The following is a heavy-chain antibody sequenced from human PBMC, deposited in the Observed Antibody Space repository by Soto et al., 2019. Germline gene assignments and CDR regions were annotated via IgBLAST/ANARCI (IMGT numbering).Heavy chain of an antibody. Sequence: EVQLVESGGGLVQPGGSLRLSCAASGFTFSSYWMHWVRQAPGKGLVWVSRTNEDGSTINYADSVKGRFTISRDNAKNRFYQEMNSRRAGDRAVYYCKRDGGGRGGYWGQGTLVTVSS. CDR3: KRDGGGRGGY. CDR1: GFTFSSYW. CDR2: TNEDGSTI. V-gene: IGHV3-74*01. D-gene: IGHD3-16*01. J-gene: IGHJ4*02.